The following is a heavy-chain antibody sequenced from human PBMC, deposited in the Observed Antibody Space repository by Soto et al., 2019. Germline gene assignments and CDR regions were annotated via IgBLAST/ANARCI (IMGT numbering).Heavy chain of an antibody. CDR1: GYTFNNYG. Sequence: ASVKVSCKASGYTFNNYGISWVRQAPGQGLEWMGWISAYNGNTNYAQKFQGRVTMTTDTSTSTAYMELRSLRSDDTAVYSCAGDADYIVDYWGQGTLVTVSS. J-gene: IGHJ4*02. D-gene: IGHD4-4*01. V-gene: IGHV1-18*01. CDR2: ISAYNGNT. CDR3: AGDADYIVDY.